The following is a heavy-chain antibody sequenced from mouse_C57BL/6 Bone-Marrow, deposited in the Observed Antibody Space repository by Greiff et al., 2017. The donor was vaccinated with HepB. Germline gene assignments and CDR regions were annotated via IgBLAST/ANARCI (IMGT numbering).Heavy chain of an antibody. J-gene: IGHJ2*01. Sequence: VKLQQSGAELVKPGASVKISCKASGYAFSSYWMNWVKQRPGKGLEWIGQIYPGDGDTNYNGKFKGKATLTADKSSSTAYMQLSSLTSEDSAVYFCARAGITTVVATDFDYWGQGTTLTVSS. CDR1: GYAFSSYW. D-gene: IGHD1-1*01. CDR3: ARAGITTVVATDFDY. CDR2: IYPGDGDT. V-gene: IGHV1-80*01.